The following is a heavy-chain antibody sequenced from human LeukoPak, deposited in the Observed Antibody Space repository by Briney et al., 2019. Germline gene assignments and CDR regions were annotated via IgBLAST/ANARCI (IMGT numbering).Heavy chain of an antibody. Sequence: PSETLSLTCTVSGGSISSGGYYWSWIRQPPGKGLEWIGYIYHSGSTYYNPSLKSRVTISVDRSKNQFSLKLSSVTAADTAVYYCARASWGSWYFDLWGRGTLVTVPS. V-gene: IGHV4-30-2*01. CDR1: GGSISSGGYY. D-gene: IGHD7-27*01. CDR3: ARASWGSWYFDL. J-gene: IGHJ2*01. CDR2: IYHSGST.